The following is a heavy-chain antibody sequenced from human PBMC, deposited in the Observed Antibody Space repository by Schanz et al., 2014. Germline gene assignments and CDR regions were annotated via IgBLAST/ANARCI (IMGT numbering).Heavy chain of an antibody. V-gene: IGHV1-2*02. CDR2: INPNTSST. CDR3: ARALADYFGMDV. Sequence: QVQLVQSGAEVKKPGASVRVSCKASGYTFTGYYIHWVRQAPGQGLEWMGWINPNTSSTIYARKFQGRVTMARDTSISTAYLDLSSLRSDDTAVFYCARALADYFGMDVWGQGTTVTVS. CDR1: GYTFTGYY. J-gene: IGHJ6*02.